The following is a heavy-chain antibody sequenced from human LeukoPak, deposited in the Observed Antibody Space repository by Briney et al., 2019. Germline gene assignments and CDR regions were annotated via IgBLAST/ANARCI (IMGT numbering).Heavy chain of an antibody. CDR1: GGSFSGYY. D-gene: IGHD5-12*01. Sequence: SETLSLTCAVYGGSFSGYYWSWIRQPTGKGLEWTGEINHSGTTNYNPSLKSRVTISVDTSKNRFSLKLSSVTAADTAVYYCARGAVWWLRGSWFDYWGQGTLVTVSS. CDR2: INHSGTT. J-gene: IGHJ4*02. CDR3: ARGAVWWLRGSWFDY. V-gene: IGHV4-34*01.